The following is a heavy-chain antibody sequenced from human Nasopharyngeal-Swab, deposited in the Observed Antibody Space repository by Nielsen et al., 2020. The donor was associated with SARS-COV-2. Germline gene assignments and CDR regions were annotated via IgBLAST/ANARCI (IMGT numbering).Heavy chain of an antibody. CDR3: ARDGRFGELLGIGY. J-gene: IGHJ4*02. V-gene: IGHV3-33*01. CDR1: GFTFSSYG. D-gene: IGHD3-10*01. Sequence: GESLKISCAASGFTFSSYGMHWVRQAPGKGPEWVAVIWYDGSNKYYADSVKGRFTISRDNSKNTLYLQMNSLRAEDTAVYYCARDGRFGELLGIGYWGQGTLVTVSS. CDR2: IWYDGSNK.